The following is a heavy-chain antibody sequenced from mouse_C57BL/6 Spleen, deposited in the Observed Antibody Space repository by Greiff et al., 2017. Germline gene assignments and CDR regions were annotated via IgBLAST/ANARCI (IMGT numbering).Heavy chain of an antibody. D-gene: IGHD2-4*01. Sequence: VQLQQSGPELVKPGASVKMSCKASGYTFTDYNMHWVKQSHGKSLEWIGYINPNNGGTSYNQKFKGKATLTVNKSSSTAYMELRSLTSEDAAVYYCARSVDYERPFAYWGQGTLVTVSA. V-gene: IGHV1-22*01. CDR3: ARSVDYERPFAY. CDR2: INPNNGGT. CDR1: GYTFTDYN. J-gene: IGHJ3*01.